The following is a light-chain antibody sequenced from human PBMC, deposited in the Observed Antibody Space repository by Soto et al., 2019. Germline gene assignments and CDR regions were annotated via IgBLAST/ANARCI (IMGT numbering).Light chain of an antibody. J-gene: IGKJ4*01. CDR1: QNISTN. CDR3: QQYDRWPPLT. V-gene: IGKV3-15*01. CDR2: GAS. Sequence: EIVMTQSPATLSVSPGERVTLSCRASQNISTNLAWYQQKPGQDPRLLISGASTRATGIPDRFSGSGSGTEFTLTVSGLQSEDFAVYYCQQYDRWPPLTFGGGTTVEIK.